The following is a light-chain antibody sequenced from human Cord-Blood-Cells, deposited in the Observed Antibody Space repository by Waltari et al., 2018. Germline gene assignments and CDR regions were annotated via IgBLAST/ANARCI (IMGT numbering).Light chain of an antibody. J-gene: IGLJ3*02. CDR1: ALPKKY. CDR2: KDS. V-gene: IGLV3-16*01. Sequence: SYELTQPPSVSVSLGQMARITCSGEALPKKYAYWYQQKPGQFPVLVIYKDSERPSGIPERFSGSSSGTIVTLTISGVQAEDEADYDCLSADSSGTYRVFGGGTKLTVL. CDR3: LSADSSGTYRV.